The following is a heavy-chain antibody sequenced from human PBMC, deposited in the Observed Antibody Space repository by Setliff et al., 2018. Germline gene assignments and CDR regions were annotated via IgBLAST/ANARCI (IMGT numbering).Heavy chain of an antibody. CDR1: GYTFSTYG. V-gene: IGHV1-18*01. CDR2: ISAYNGNT. D-gene: IGHD2-2*02. Sequence: ASVKVSCKDSGYTFSTYGISWVRQAPGQGLEWMGWISAYNGNTNYAQKFQGRVTITADESTSTAYMELSSLRSEDTAVYYCARDSRGLVPAAIEGSYYYYGMDVWGQGTTVTVSS. J-gene: IGHJ6*02. CDR3: ARDSRGLVPAAIEGSYYYYGMDV.